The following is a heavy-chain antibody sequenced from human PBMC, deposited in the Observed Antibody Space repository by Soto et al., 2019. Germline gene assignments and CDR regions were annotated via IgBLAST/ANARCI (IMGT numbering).Heavy chain of an antibody. D-gene: IGHD6-13*01. V-gene: IGHV3-9*01. CDR1: GFTFDDYA. J-gene: IGHJ4*02. CDR3: AKEEQQPFGYFDY. CDR2: ISWNSGSI. Sequence: GGSLRLSCAASGFTFDDYAMHWVRQAPGKGLEWVSGISWNSGSIGYADSVKGRFTISRDNAKNSLYLQMNSLRAEDTALYYCAKEEQQPFGYFDYWGQGTLVTVSS.